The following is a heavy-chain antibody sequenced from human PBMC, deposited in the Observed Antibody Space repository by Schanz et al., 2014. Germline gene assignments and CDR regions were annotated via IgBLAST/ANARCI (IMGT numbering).Heavy chain of an antibody. CDR3: ARGTDTAMEHRPFDY. CDR1: GGFISSINW. V-gene: IGHV4-4*02. J-gene: IGHJ4*02. D-gene: IGHD5-18*01. Sequence: QVQLQESGPGLVKPSGTLSLTCAVSGGFISSINWWSWVRQSPGTGLEWIGEINNSGSTNYNPSLKSRVTISLDKSKSQFSLTLNAVTAADTAVYYCARGTDTAMEHRPFDYWGQGTLVTVSS. CDR2: INNSGST.